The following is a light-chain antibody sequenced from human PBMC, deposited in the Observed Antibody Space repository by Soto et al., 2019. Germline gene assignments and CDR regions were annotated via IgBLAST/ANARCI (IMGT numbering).Light chain of an antibody. CDR2: AVS. V-gene: IGKV1-6*01. CDR3: LQDYNSPYT. CDR1: QRVVND. Sequence: AIPMTPSPSSLSSSVGDRVTITCRASQRVVNDLGWYQHKPGKAPKLLIYAVSSLETGVPSRFSASGSGTDFTLTISSLQPKDFATYYCLQDYNSPYTFGQGTKLEIK. J-gene: IGKJ2*01.